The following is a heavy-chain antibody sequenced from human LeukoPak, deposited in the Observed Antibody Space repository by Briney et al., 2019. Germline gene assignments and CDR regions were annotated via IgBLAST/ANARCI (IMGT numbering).Heavy chain of an antibody. V-gene: IGHV3-23*01. Sequence: GGSLRLSCAASGFTFSDYAMTWVRQAPGKGLEWVSTISGNGVATYYADSVKGRFTISRDNSKNTLYLQMNSLRVEDTAIFYCAKDPRYSRSGFHYWFDYWGQGTRVTVSS. CDR3: AKDPRYSRSGFHYWFDY. J-gene: IGHJ4*02. D-gene: IGHD3-22*01. CDR2: ISGNGVAT. CDR1: GFTFSDYA.